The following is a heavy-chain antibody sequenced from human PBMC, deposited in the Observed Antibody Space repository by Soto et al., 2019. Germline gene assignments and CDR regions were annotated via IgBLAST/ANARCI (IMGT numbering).Heavy chain of an antibody. J-gene: IGHJ3*02. V-gene: IGHV1-8*01. CDR1: GYTFTSYD. Sequence: ASVKVSCKASGYTFTSYDINWVRQATGRGPELMGWMSPNTGTIVYAQKFQGRVTMTRNTSTSTAYMTLSSLRSEDTAVYYCARDRPGIKTYEAFDIWGQGTTVTV. CDR2: MSPNTGTI. CDR3: ARDRPGIKTYEAFDI. D-gene: IGHD1-20*01.